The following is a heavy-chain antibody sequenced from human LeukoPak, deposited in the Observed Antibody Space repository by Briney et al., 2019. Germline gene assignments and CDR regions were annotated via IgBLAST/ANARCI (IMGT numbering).Heavy chain of an antibody. V-gene: IGHV4-39*07. J-gene: IGHJ6*03. CDR1: GGSISSSRYY. D-gene: IGHD3-22*01. Sequence: SETLSLTCTVSGGSISSSRYYWGWIRQPPGKGREWIGSIYYSGSTYYNPSLKSRVTMSVDTSKNQFSLKLSSVTAADTAVYYCARAGYYYDSSDYYYMDVWGKGTTVTISS. CDR2: IYYSGST. CDR3: ARAGYYYDSSDYYYMDV.